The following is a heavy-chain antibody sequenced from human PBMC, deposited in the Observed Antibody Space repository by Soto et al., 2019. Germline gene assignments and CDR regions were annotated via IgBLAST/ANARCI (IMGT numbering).Heavy chain of an antibody. Sequence: ASVKVSCKASGYTFTGYYMHWVRQAPGQGLEWMGWINPNSGGTNYAQKFQGWVTMTGDTSISTAYMELSRLRSDDTAVYYCALLVVPAASSDYWGQGTLVTVSS. D-gene: IGHD2-2*01. CDR2: INPNSGGT. CDR3: ALLVVPAASSDY. V-gene: IGHV1-2*04. J-gene: IGHJ4*02. CDR1: GYTFTGYY.